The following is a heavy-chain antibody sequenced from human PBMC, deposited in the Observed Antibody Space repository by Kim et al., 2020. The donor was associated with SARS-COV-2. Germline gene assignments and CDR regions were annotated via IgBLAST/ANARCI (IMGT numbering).Heavy chain of an antibody. CDR3: ATLTYYYDSSGYKGGWFDP. J-gene: IGHJ5*02. D-gene: IGHD3-22*01. V-gene: IGHV4-59*08. Sequence: SETLSLTCTVSGGSISSYYWSWIRQPPGKGLEWIGYIYYSGSTNYNPSLKSRVTISVDTSKNQFSLKLSSVTAADTAVYYCATLTYYYDSSGYKGGWFDPWGPGTLVTVSS. CDR1: GGSISSYY. CDR2: IYYSGST.